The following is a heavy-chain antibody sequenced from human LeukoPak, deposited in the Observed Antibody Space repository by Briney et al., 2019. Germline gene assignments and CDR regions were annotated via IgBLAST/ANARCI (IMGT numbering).Heavy chain of an antibody. CDR1: GFSFSDSY. Sequence: PGGSLRLSCSASGFSFSDSYMSWFRLSPEKRLEWIAYITSSGTTTEYADSVKGRFTISRVSAKNSLYLQMNSLRPEDTAVYYCGRDPDYGDPYWGQGTLVTVSS. V-gene: IGHV3-11*01. CDR3: GRDPDYGDPY. J-gene: IGHJ4*02. D-gene: IGHD4/OR15-4a*01. CDR2: ITSSGTTT.